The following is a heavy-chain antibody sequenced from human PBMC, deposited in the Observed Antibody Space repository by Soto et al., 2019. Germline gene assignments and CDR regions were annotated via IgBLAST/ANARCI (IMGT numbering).Heavy chain of an antibody. J-gene: IGHJ4*02. CDR3: AINEGRDVSTFDY. CDR1: GGIFTRYD. D-gene: IGHD3-10*02. CDR2: IIPIFGTA. V-gene: IGHV1-69*01. Sequence: VQLLESGAEVKTPGSSVKVSCKASGGIFTRYDIRWVRQAPGQGLEWMGAIIPIFGTANYAQKFQGRVTITADATTSTAYMELSSLRSEDTAMYYCAINEGRDVSTFDYWGQGTLVTVSS.